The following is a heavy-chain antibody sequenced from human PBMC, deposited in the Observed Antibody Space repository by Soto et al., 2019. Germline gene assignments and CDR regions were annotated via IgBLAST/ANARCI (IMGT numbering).Heavy chain of an antibody. J-gene: IGHJ6*02. V-gene: IGHV1-69*01. CDR2: IIPIFGTA. CDR1: GGTFSSYA. Sequence: QVQLVQSGAEGKKPGSSVKVSCKASGGTFSSYAISWVRQAPGQGLEWMGGIIPIFGTANYAQKFQGRVTITADESTSTAYMELSSLRSEDTAVYYCAREEDAQPNNYYYGMDVWGQGTTVTVSS. CDR3: AREEDAQPNNYYYGMDV.